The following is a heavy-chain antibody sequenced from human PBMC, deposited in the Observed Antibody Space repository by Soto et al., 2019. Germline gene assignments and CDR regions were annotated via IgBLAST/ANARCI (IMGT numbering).Heavy chain of an antibody. CDR1: GFSLSTSGVG. V-gene: IGHV2-5*02. CDR3: AHRRLRGAVDY. CDR2: IYWDDDK. Sequence: QITLKESGPTLVKPTQTLTLTCTFSGFSLSTSGVGVGWIRQPPGKALEWLALIYWDDDKRYSPSLKSRLTITKDPSKHQVVLTMTNMDPVDAATYYWAHRRLRGAVDYWGQGTLVTVCS. J-gene: IGHJ4*02. D-gene: IGHD3-10*01.